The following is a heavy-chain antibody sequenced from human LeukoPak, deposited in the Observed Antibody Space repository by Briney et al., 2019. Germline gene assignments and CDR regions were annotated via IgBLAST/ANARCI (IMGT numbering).Heavy chain of an antibody. CDR3: AREKSYDFWSGDGMDV. CDR2: IKQDGSEK. Sequence: GGSLRLSCAASGFTFNSYWMSWVRQAPGKGLEWVANIKQDGSEKYYVDSVKGRFTTSRDNAKNSLYLQMNSLRAEDTAVYYCAREKSYDFWSGDGMDVWGKGTTVTVSS. J-gene: IGHJ6*04. CDR1: GFTFNSYW. D-gene: IGHD3-3*01. V-gene: IGHV3-7*01.